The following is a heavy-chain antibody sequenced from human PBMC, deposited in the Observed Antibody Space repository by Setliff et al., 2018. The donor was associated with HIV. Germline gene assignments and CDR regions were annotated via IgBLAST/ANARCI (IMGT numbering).Heavy chain of an antibody. Sequence: GASVKVSCKTSGYMFSLYGIHWLRQAPGQGLEWLGWISPYNGHTNFAQKFQGRVTMTTDTATSTAYMEVRSLRSDDTAVYYCARTDYGGNSGGNYFDYWGQGSLVTVSS. D-gene: IGHD4-17*01. CDR3: ARTDYGGNSGGNYFDY. V-gene: IGHV1-18*01. CDR1: GYMFSLYG. CDR2: ISPYNGHT. J-gene: IGHJ4*02.